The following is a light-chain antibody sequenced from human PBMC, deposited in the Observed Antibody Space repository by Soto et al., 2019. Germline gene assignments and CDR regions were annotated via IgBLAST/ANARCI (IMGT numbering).Light chain of an antibody. CDR2: DAS. V-gene: IGKV1-5*01. J-gene: IGKJ1*01. CDR1: QSISSW. CDR3: QQYNSYSVA. Sequence: DIQMTQSPSTLSASVGDRVTITCRASQSISSWLAWYQQKPGKAPKLLIYDASSLEGWVPSRFSGSGSGTEFTLTISSLQPDDFATYYCQQYNSYSVAFGQGTKVDSK.